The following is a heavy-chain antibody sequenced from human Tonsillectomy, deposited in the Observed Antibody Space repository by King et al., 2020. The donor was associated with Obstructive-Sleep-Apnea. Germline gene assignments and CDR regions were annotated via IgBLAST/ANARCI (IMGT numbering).Heavy chain of an antibody. CDR3: ATQPYYYDSSGYRRNYGMDV. CDR1: GFTFSTYA. V-gene: IGHV3-30*04. J-gene: IGHJ6*02. CDR2: TSYDGNNK. D-gene: IGHD3-22*01. Sequence: QVQLVESVGGVVQPGRSLRLSCAASGFTFSTYAMQWVRHAPGTGLEWGAVTSYDGNNKYYADSVKGRFTISRDNSTNTLFLQMNSLRVEDTAVYYCATQPYYYDSSGYRRNYGMDVWGQGTTVTVSS.